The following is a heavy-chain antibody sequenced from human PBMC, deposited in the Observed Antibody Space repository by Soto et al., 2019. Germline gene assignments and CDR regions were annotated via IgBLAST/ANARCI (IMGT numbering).Heavy chain of an antibody. CDR3: ARGRVGATILDY. V-gene: IGHV4-34*01. J-gene: IGHJ4*02. CDR1: GGSFSGYY. CDR2: INHSGST. D-gene: IGHD1-26*01. Sequence: PSETLSLTCAVYGGSFSGYYWSWIRQPPGKGLEWIGEINHSGSTNYNPSLKSRVTISVDTSKNQFSLKLSSVTAADTAVYYCARGRVGATILDYWGQGTLVTVSS.